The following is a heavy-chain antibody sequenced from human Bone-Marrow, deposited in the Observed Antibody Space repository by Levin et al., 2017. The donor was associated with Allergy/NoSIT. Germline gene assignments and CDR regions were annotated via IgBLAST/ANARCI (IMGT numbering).Heavy chain of an antibody. Sequence: GESLKISCAASGFTFSSYAMNWVRQAPGKGLEWVSVISGSGGSTKYADSVKGRFTMSRDNSRNTLYLQMNSLRVEDTAVYYCAKEKVPYCSSSSCYMPDYWGQGTLVTVSS. V-gene: IGHV3-23*01. CDR1: GFTFSSYA. D-gene: IGHD2-2*02. J-gene: IGHJ4*02. CDR3: AKEKVPYCSSSSCYMPDY. CDR2: ISGSGGST.